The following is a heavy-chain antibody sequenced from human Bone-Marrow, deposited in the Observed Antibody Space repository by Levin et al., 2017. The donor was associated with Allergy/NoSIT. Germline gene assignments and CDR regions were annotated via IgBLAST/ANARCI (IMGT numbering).Heavy chain of an antibody. Sequence: PGGSLRLSCAASGFTFSSYWMHWVRQAPGKGLVWVSRINSDGSTTNYADSVEGRFTISRDNAKTTLYLQMNSLRVEDTAVYYCTQQSGKSRWSGLGYWGQGTLVTVSS. J-gene: IGHJ4*02. D-gene: IGHD1-14*01. CDR1: GFTFSSYW. V-gene: IGHV3-74*01. CDR2: INSDGSTT. CDR3: TQQSGKSRWSGLGY.